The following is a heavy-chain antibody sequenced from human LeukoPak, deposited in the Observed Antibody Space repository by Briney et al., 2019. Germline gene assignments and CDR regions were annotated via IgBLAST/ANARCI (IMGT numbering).Heavy chain of an antibody. V-gene: IGHV3-48*03. CDR2: IDGSGISV. CDR3: ARETSACGGDCYDY. Sequence: GGSLRLSCTTSGFTFGAHGLSWVRQAPGKGLEWVSYIDGSGISVYYAHSVKGRFTISRDNAKNSLYLQMNSLTAEDTAIYYCARETSACGGDCYDYWGQGTLVTVSS. CDR1: GFTFGAHG. D-gene: IGHD2-21*02. J-gene: IGHJ4*02.